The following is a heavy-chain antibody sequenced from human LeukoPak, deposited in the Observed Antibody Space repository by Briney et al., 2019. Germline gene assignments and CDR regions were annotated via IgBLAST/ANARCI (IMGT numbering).Heavy chain of an antibody. V-gene: IGHV3-48*04. CDR1: GFTFSSYS. CDR3: ARSSGYYYGRVNYYYYMDV. J-gene: IGHJ6*03. Sequence: GGSLRLSCAASGFTFSSYSMNWVRQAPGKGLEWVSYISSSSSTIYYADSVKGRFTISRDNAKNSLYLQMNSLRAEDTAMYYCARSSGYYYGRVNYYYYMDVWGKGTTVTVSS. D-gene: IGHD3-22*01. CDR2: ISSSSSTI.